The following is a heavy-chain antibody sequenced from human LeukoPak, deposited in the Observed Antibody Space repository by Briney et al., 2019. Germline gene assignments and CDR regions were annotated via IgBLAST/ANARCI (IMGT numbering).Heavy chain of an antibody. V-gene: IGHV3-11*01. Sequence: GGSLRLSCAASGFTFSDYYMSWIRQAPGKGLEWVSYISSSGSTIYYADSVKGRFTISRDNAKNSLYLQMNSLRAEDTAVYYCARGPSITMVRGGQWYYYMDVWGKGTTVTISS. CDR1: GFTFSDYY. D-gene: IGHD3-10*01. CDR3: ARGPSITMVRGGQWYYYMDV. J-gene: IGHJ6*03. CDR2: ISSSGSTI.